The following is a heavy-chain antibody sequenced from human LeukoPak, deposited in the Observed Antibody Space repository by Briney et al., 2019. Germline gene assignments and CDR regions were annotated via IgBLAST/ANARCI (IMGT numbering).Heavy chain of an antibody. J-gene: IGHJ2*01. Sequence: SETLSLTCTVSGGSISSHYWSWIRQPPGKGLEWIGYIYYSGSTNYNPSLKSRVTISVDTSKNQFSLKLSSVTAADTAVYYCARDRNSGYFDLWGRGTLVTVSS. D-gene: IGHD2/OR15-2a*01. CDR1: GGSISSHY. CDR2: IYYSGST. CDR3: ARDRNSGYFDL. V-gene: IGHV4-59*11.